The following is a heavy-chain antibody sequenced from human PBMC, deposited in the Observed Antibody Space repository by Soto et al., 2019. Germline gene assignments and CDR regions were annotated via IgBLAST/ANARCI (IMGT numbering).Heavy chain of an antibody. J-gene: IGHJ6*02. CDR2: INAGNGNT. Sequence: ASVKVSCTASGYSFSDYAMHWVRHAPGQRLEWMGWINAGNGNTKYPQKFQDRVTITRDTSASTAYMELSSLRSEETAVYYCAKGGNIAVVVADYGMDVWGQGTTVTVSS. D-gene: IGHD2-15*01. V-gene: IGHV1-3*01. CDR1: GYSFSDYA. CDR3: AKGGNIAVVVADYGMDV.